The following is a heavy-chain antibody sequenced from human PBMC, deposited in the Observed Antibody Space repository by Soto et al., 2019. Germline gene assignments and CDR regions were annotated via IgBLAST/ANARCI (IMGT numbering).Heavy chain of an antibody. CDR3: ARGGWAAAASEYFQH. J-gene: IGHJ1*01. D-gene: IGHD6-13*01. CDR1: GGTFSSYA. Sequence: QVQLVQSGAEVKKPGSSVKVSCKASGGTFSSYAISWVRQAPGQGLEWMGGIIPIFGTANYAQKFQGRVTITADEARSTAYMELSSLRSEDTAVYYCARGGWAAAASEYFQHWGQGTLVTVSS. V-gene: IGHV1-69*12. CDR2: IIPIFGTA.